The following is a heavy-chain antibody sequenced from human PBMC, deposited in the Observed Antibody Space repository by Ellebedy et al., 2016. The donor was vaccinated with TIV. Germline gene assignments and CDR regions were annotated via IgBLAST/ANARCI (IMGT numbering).Heavy chain of an antibody. Sequence: GESLKISCAASGFTFSSYAMHWVRQAPGKGLEWVAVISYDGSNKYYADSVKGRFTISRDNSKNTLYLQMNSLRAEDTAVYYCAREDSSGSSDPWGQGTLVTVSS. CDR2: ISYDGSNK. CDR1: GFTFSSYA. J-gene: IGHJ5*02. V-gene: IGHV3-30*01. D-gene: IGHD6-19*01. CDR3: AREDSSGSSDP.